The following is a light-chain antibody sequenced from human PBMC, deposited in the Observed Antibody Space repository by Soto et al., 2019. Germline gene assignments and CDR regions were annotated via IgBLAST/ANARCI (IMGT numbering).Light chain of an antibody. V-gene: IGKV3-15*01. Sequence: IGLTQSPATQSVSPGETATLSCRASQSLYTNLAWYQQKPGQTPRVLIYAASTRATGIPGRFTGIGSGTEFTLTISSLQSEDFAVYCCQQYHQWPITFGQGTRLENK. CDR2: AAS. CDR3: QQYHQWPIT. CDR1: QSLYTN. J-gene: IGKJ5*01.